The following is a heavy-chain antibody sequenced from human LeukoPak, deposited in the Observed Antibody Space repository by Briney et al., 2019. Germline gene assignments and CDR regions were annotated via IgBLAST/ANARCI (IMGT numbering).Heavy chain of an antibody. D-gene: IGHD2-21*01. J-gene: IGHJ5*02. Sequence: GASVKVSCKASGYTLTSCYIHWVRQAPGQGLEWMGIINPSGGSTNYAQKFQGRVTMTSDTSTSTVYMELTSLRPDDTAVYYCARVSRGAYCGGDCLYYRGGWFDPWGQGTLVTVSS. CDR3: ARVSRGAYCGGDCLYYRGGWFDP. CDR1: GYTLTSCY. CDR2: INPSGGST. V-gene: IGHV1-46*01.